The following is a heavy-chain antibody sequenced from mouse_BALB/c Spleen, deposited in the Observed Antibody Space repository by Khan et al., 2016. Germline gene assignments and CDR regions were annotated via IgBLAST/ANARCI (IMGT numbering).Heavy chain of an antibody. D-gene: IGHD3-1*01. CDR3: ARKSTRASY. CDR2: INPSSGYT. CDR1: GYTFTSYT. V-gene: IGHV1-4*01. J-gene: IGHJ2*01. Sequence: VQLQQSVPELVTPGASVKMSCKASGYTFTSYTMHWVKQRPGQGLEWIGYINPSSGYTKYNQKFKDKATLTADKSSSTAYMQLSSLTSADSAVYYCARKSTRASYWGQGTTLTVSA.